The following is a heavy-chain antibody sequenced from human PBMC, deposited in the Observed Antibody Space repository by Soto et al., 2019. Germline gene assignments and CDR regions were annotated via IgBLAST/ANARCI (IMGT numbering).Heavy chain of an antibody. CDR1: GFTFSGSA. CDR3: TRRPDPHGSGSYYIASLDPTPRLPLDY. CDR2: IRSKANSYAT. J-gene: IGHJ4*02. D-gene: IGHD3-10*01. V-gene: IGHV3-73*01. Sequence: GGSLRLSCAASGFTFSGSAMHWVRQASGKGLEWVGRIRSKANSYATTYAASVKGRFTISRDDSKNTAYLQMNSLKTEDTAVYYCTRRPDPHGSGSYYIASLDPTPRLPLDYWGQGTLVTVSS.